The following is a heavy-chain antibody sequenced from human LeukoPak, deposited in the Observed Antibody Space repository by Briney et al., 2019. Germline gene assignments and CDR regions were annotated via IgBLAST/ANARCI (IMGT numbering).Heavy chain of an antibody. Sequence: PSETLSLTCTVSGGSISSYYWSWIRQPPGKGLEWIGYIYYSGSTNYNPSLKSRVTMSVDTSKNQFSLRLSSVTAADTAVYYCARDSPNFSRAFDIWGQGTMVTVSS. J-gene: IGHJ3*02. CDR3: ARDSPNFSRAFDI. CDR1: GGSISSYY. CDR2: IYYSGST. V-gene: IGHV4-59*01.